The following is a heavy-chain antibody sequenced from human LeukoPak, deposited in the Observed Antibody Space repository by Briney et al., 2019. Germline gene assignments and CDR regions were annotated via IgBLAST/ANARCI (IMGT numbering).Heavy chain of an antibody. CDR2: IKQDGSEK. J-gene: IGHJ4*02. V-gene: IGHV3-7*01. Sequence: PGGSLRLSCAASGFTFSSYWMSWVRQAPGKGLEWVANIKQDGSEKYYVDSVKGRFTISRDNAKNSLYLQMNSLRAEDAAVYYCASRIEYYDFWSGYYRYYFDYWGQGTLVTVSS. CDR1: GFTFSSYW. D-gene: IGHD3-3*01. CDR3: ASRIEYYDFWSGYYRYYFDY.